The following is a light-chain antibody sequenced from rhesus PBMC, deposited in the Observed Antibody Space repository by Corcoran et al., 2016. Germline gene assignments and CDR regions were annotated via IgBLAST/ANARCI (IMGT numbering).Light chain of an antibody. CDR1: SSDIGGSNR. J-gene: IGLJ1*01. V-gene: IGLV2-13*03. Sequence: QAAPTQSPSVSGSPGQSVTISCTRTSSDIGGSNRVSWYQQHPGKVPKLLIYDVNKRPSGVSDRFSGFKSGNTAFLTISGLQAEDEADYYCSSYSTTYTYIFGAGTRLTVL. CDR3: SSYSTTYTYI. CDR2: DVN.